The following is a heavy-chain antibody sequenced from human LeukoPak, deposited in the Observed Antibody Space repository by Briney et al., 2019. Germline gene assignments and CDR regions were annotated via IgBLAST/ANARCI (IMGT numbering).Heavy chain of an antibody. J-gene: IGHJ4*02. CDR2: INHSGST. D-gene: IGHD3-10*01. Sequence: SETLSLTCAVYGGSFSGYYWSWIRQPPGEGLEWIGEINHSGSTNYNPSLKSRVTISVDTSKNQFSLKLSSVTAADTAVYYCARFSWYGSGSYHWGRPYYFDYWGQGTLVTVSS. CDR1: GGSFSGYY. V-gene: IGHV4-34*01. CDR3: ARFSWYGSGSYHWGRPYYFDY.